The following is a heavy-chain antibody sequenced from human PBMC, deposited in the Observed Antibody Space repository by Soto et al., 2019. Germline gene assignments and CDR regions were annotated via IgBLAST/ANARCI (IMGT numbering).Heavy chain of an antibody. V-gene: IGHV3-21*01. CDR2: ISHSGSYI. Sequence: GGSLRLSCAASGFSFGDYIMNWVRQAPGRGLEWAASISHSGSYIFYADSVKGRFTISRDNSRDSLYLQMNSLRVDDTAIYYCASPRDYCVTTSNCFIAFDIWGQGTRVT. J-gene: IGHJ3*02. CDR3: ASPRDYCVTTSNCFIAFDI. CDR1: GFSFGDYI. D-gene: IGHD4-17*01.